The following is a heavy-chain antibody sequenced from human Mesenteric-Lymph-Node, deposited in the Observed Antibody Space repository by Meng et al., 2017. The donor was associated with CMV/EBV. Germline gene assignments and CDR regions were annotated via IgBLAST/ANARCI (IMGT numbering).Heavy chain of an antibody. CDR1: GFTFSTYA. CDR3: LDGSAGY. CDR2: ISASGGST. D-gene: IGHD3-22*01. Sequence: SLRLSCAASGFTFSTYALGWVRQAPGKGRGWVSAISASGGSTYYADTVKGRFTISRDNSKNTLHLQMNSLRAEDTAVYYCLDGSAGYWDQGTLVTVSS. J-gene: IGHJ4*02. V-gene: IGHV3-23*01.